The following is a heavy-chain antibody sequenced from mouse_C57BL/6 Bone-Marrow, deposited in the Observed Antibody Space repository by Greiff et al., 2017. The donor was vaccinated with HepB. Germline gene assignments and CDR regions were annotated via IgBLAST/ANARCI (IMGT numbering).Heavy chain of an antibody. CDR1: GFPITSGYY. CDR3: AGDRSHGGYFDV. V-gene: IGHV12-3*01. CDR2: ITHSGET. Sequence: QVQLKESGPGLVKPSQSLFLTCSITGFPITSGYYWIWIRQSPGKPLEWMGYITHSGETFYNPSLQSPISITRETSKNQFFLQLNSVTTEDTAMYYCAGDRSHGGYFDVWGTGTTVTVSS. J-gene: IGHJ1*03.